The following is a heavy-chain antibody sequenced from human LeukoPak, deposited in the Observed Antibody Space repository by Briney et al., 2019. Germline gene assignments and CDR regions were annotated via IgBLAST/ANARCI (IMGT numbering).Heavy chain of an antibody. J-gene: IGHJ4*02. CDR3: ARWGVSSSSWYVFDY. V-gene: IGHV3-7*01. CDR1: GFTFSSYW. Sequence: GGSLRPSCAASGFTFSSYWMSWVRRAPGKGLEWVANIKQDGSEKYYVDSVKGRFTISRDNAKNSLYLQMNSLRAEDTAVYYCARWGVSSSSWYVFDYWGQGTLVTVSS. D-gene: IGHD6-13*01. CDR2: IKQDGSEK.